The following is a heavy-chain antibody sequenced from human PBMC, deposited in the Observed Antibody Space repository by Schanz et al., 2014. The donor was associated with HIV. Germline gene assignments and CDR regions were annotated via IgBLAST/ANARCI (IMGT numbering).Heavy chain of an antibody. V-gene: IGHV3-30*18. CDR1: EFIFSSYG. D-gene: IGHD3-10*01. CDR3: AKEWYYGSGSMDYGLDV. J-gene: IGHJ6*02. CDR2: ISNDGSNE. Sequence: QVQVVESGGGVVQPGRSLRLSCAASEFIFSSYGIHWVRQAPGKGLEWVAVISNDGSNEHYADSVKGRFTLSRDNSENTVYLQMNSLRAEDTAVYYCAKEWYYGSGSMDYGLDVWGQGTTVTVSS.